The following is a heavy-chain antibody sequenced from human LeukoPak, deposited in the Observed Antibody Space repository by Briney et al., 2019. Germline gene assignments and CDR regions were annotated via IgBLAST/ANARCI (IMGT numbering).Heavy chain of an antibody. CDR3: AAVSSYDFWSGDMDFDY. D-gene: IGHD3-3*01. CDR1: GFTFTSSA. J-gene: IGHJ4*02. Sequence: ASVKVSCKASGFTFTSSAMQWVRQARGQRLEWIGWIVVGSGNTNYAQKFQERVTITRDMSTSTAYMELSSLRSEDTAVYYCAAVSSYDFWSGDMDFDYWGQGTLVTVSS. V-gene: IGHV1-58*02. CDR2: IVVGSGNT.